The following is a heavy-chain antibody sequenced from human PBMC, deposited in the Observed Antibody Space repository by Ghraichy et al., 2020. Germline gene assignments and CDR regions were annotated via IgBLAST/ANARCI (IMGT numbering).Heavy chain of an antibody. Sequence: GGSLRLSCAASGFTFSSYWMSWVRQAPGKGLEWVANIKQDGSEKYYVDSVKGRFTISRDNAKNSLYLQMNSLRAEDTAVYYCARYGVLWFGDHLDYWGQGTMVTVSS. V-gene: IGHV3-7*01. D-gene: IGHD3-10*01. J-gene: IGHJ4*02. CDR2: IKQDGSEK. CDR3: ARYGVLWFGDHLDY. CDR1: GFTFSSYW.